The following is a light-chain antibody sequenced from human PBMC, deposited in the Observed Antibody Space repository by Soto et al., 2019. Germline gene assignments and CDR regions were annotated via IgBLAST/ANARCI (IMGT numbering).Light chain of an antibody. CDR2: EVS. J-gene: IGLJ1*01. CDR1: SSDVGAYDY. V-gene: IGLV2-14*03. Sequence: QSVLTQPASVSGSPGESITISCTGTSSDVGAYDYVSRYQQHPDKAPKLIIYEVSHRPSGVSNRFSGSKSVNTATLTISGLQAEDEADNYCSSYTSSSTRVFGTGTKVTVL. CDR3: SSYTSSSTRV.